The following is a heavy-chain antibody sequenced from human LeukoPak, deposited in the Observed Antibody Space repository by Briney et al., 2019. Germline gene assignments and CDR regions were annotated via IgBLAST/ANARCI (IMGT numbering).Heavy chain of an antibody. V-gene: IGHV4-34*01. CDR2: INHSGST. J-gene: IGHJ3*02. CDR1: GGSFSGYH. D-gene: IGHD3-3*01. Sequence: SETLSLTCAVYGGSFSGYHWSWIRQPPGKGLEWIGEINHSGSTNYNPSLKSRVTISVDTSKNQFSLKLSSVTAADTAVYYCARAGYYDFWSGSAGAFDIWGQGTMVTVSS. CDR3: ARAGYYDFWSGSAGAFDI.